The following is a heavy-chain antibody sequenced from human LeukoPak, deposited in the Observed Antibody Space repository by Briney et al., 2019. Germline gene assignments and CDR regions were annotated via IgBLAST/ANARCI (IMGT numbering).Heavy chain of an antibody. V-gene: IGHV3-53*04. CDR2: IYDNGDA. Sequence: GGSLRLSCAASGFTVSSNYMSWVRQAPGKGLEWVSVIYDNGDAYSADSVKGRFTISRHNSKNTLNLQMNSLRPGDTAVYYCAGGSRRDGYDYGGQGTLVTVSS. D-gene: IGHD5-24*01. CDR1: GFTVSSNY. CDR3: AGGSRRDGYDY. J-gene: IGHJ4*02.